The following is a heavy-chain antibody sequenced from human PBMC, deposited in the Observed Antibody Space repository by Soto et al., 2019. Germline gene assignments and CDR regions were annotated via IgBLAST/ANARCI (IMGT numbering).Heavy chain of an antibody. J-gene: IGHJ4*02. CDR2: ISGSGGST. D-gene: IGHD5-12*01. CDR3: AKDLSGYDGSQD. CDR1: GFTFSSYA. V-gene: IGHV3-23*01. Sequence: EVQLLESGGGLVQPGGSLRLSCAASGFTFSSYAMSWVRQAPGKWLEWVSAISGSGGSTYYADSVKGRFTISRDNSKNTLYLQMNSLRAEDTAVYYCAKDLSGYDGSQDWGQGTLVTVSS.